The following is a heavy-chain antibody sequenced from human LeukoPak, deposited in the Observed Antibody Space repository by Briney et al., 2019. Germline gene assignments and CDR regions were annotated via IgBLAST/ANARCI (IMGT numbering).Heavy chain of an antibody. Sequence: GGSLRLSCAASGFTFSGDWMHWVRQAPGKGLVWVSHVSSAGYTTRYADSVKGRFTISRDNAKNTLYLQMNSLRAEDTAVYYCANAWEEFDYWGQGTLVTVSS. CDR3: ANAWEEFDY. V-gene: IGHV3-74*01. D-gene: IGHD1-26*01. J-gene: IGHJ4*02. CDR1: GFTFSGDW. CDR2: VSSAGYTT.